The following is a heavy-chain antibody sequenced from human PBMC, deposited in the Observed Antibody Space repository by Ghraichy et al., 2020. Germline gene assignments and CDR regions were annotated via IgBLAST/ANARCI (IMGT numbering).Heavy chain of an antibody. CDR3: ARTSYFVSAFDP. CDR2: IHHSCSI. V-gene: IGHV4-4*02. Sequence: SETLSLTCTVSGGSIISNHRWSWVRQPPGKGLEWIAEIHHSCSITYNPSIQSRVTISVDMSKNQFSLNLRSMTAADTAVYYCARTSYFVSAFDPWGQGTLITVSS. D-gene: IGHD3-9*01. J-gene: IGHJ5*02. CDR1: GGSIISNHR.